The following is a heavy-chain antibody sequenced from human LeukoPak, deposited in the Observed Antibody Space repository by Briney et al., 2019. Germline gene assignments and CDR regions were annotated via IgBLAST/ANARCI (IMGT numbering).Heavy chain of an antibody. V-gene: IGHV4-34*01. CDR3: ARGRLDYGGKGDIDS. CDR2: INHSGST. D-gene: IGHD4-23*01. J-gene: IGHJ4*02. Sequence: PSETLSLTCAVYGVSFSVYYWSWIGQPPGKGREWMGEINHSGSTNYNPSLKSRVTISVDTSKNQFYLKLSSVTAADTAVYYCARGRLDYGGKGDIDSWGQGTLVTVSS. CDR1: GVSFSVYY.